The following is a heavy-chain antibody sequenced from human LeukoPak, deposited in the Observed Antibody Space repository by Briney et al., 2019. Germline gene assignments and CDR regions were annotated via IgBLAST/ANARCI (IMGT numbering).Heavy chain of an antibody. CDR3: ARDRAVGNYFDY. D-gene: IGHD6-13*01. J-gene: IGHJ4*02. Sequence: GGSLRLSCAASGFTFSNAWMNWVRQAPGKGLEWVALIWYDGTYKYYVDSVKGRFTISRDNSKNTLYLQMNSLRAEDTAVYYCARDRAVGNYFDYWGQGTLVTVSS. CDR2: IWYDGTYK. CDR1: GFTFSNAW. V-gene: IGHV3-33*08.